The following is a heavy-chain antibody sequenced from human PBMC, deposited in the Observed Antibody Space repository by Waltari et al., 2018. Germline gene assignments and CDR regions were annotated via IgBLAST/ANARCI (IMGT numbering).Heavy chain of an antibody. D-gene: IGHD1-26*01. V-gene: IGHV3-74*01. CDR1: GFTFSAYW. CDR3: AKDGNRGSRSLDP. Sequence: EVQVVESGGGLVQPGGSLRLSCAASGFTFSAYWMHWVRQVPGKGLLWISRINPDGSETNYADSVKGRFTISRDNAKKTVFLEMSSLKAEDTAIYYCAKDGNRGSRSLDPWGQGTLVTVSS. J-gene: IGHJ5*02. CDR2: INPDGSET.